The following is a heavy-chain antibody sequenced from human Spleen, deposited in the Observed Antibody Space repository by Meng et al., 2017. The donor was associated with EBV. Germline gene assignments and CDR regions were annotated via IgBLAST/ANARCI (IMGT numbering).Heavy chain of an antibody. V-gene: IGHV4-61*01. J-gene: IGHJ3*02. CDR3: ARGGYHPGTFDI. CDR2: LSSTALT. Sequence: LLVSGPRLVNLSETLSLTCTVSGASNRSRSYFLSLIRQPPRKGLDWIGFLSSTALTNYNPSLTRRVTISIDPSKNQFSLKLTSVTVADTAVYFCARGGYHPGTFDIWGQGTMVTVSS. D-gene: IGHD3-10*01. CDR1: GASNRSRSYF.